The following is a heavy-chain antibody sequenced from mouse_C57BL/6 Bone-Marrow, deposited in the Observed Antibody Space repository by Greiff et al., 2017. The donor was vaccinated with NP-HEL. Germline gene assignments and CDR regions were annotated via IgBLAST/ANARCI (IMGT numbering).Heavy chain of an antibody. CDR2: INPNNGGT. J-gene: IGHJ4*01. Sequence: EVQLQQSGPELVKPGASVKIPCKASGYTFTDYNMDWVKQSPGKSLEWIGDINPNNGGTIYNQKFKGKATLTVDKSSSTAYMGLRSLTSEDAAVYYCARSGGGYYAMDYWGQGTSVTVSS. V-gene: IGHV1-18*01. CDR1: GYTFTDYN. D-gene: IGHD3-1*01. CDR3: ARSGGGYYAMDY.